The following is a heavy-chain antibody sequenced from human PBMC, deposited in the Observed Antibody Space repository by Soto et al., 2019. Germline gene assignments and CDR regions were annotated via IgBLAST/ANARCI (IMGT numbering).Heavy chain of an antibody. V-gene: IGHV4-59*01. Sequence: QVQLQESGPGLVKPSETLSLTCTVSGGSITSYYWNWIRQPPGKGLEWIGYIYSSGSTNYNPPLKGRVTMSLDTSKNQASLNVTSVTAADTAVYYCAATPRYWGQGRLVTVSS. J-gene: IGHJ4*02. CDR3: AATPRY. CDR1: GGSITSYY. CDR2: IYSSGST. D-gene: IGHD2-15*01.